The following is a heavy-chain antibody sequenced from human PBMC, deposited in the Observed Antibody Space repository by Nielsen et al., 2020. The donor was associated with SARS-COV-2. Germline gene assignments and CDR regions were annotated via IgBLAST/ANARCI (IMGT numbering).Heavy chain of an antibody. Sequence: SETLSLTCIVSGDSISSGGYYWTWIRQYPGKGLEWIGYIYNRGTTYYNPSLKSRITISVDTSKNQFSLKLRSVTAADTALYYCTREAGYSGYEDWGLGTLVTVSS. V-gene: IGHV4-31*03. CDR1: GDSISSGGYY. CDR3: TREAGYSGYED. CDR2: IYNRGTT. D-gene: IGHD5-12*01. J-gene: IGHJ4*02.